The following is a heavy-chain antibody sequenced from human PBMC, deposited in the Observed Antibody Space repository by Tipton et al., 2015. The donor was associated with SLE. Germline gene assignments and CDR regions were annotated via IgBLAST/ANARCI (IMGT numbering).Heavy chain of an antibody. Sequence: SLRLSCAASGFTFSSYSMNWVRQAPGKGLEWVSYISSSSSTIYYADSVKGRFTISRDNAKNSLYLQMNSLRAEDTAVYYCAKGRVSYGDYVPFDYWGQGTLVTVSS. D-gene: IGHD4-17*01. V-gene: IGHV3-48*01. CDR3: AKGRVSYGDYVPFDY. CDR2: ISSSSSTI. CDR1: GFTFSSYS. J-gene: IGHJ4*02.